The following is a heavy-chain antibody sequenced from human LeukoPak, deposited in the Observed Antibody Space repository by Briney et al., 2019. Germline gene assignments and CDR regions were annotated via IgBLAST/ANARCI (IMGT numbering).Heavy chain of an antibody. CDR1: GFTFSSYE. CDR2: ISSSGSTI. D-gene: IGHD6-19*01. J-gene: IGHJ4*02. V-gene: IGHV3-48*03. Sequence: HPGGSLRLSRAASGFTFSSYEMNWVRQAPGKGLEWVSYISSSGSTIYYADSVKGRFTISRDNAKNSLYLQMNSLRAEDTAVYYCARGGRAQLAVAGTHNIDYWGQGTLVTVSS. CDR3: ARGGRAQLAVAGTHNIDY.